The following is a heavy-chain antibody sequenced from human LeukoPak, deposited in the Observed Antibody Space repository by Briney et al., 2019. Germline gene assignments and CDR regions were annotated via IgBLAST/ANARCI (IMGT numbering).Heavy chain of an antibody. Sequence: SETLSLTCAVYGGSFSGYYWSWIRQPPGKGLEWIGEINHSGSTNYNPSLKSRVTISVDTSKNQFSLKLSSVTAADTAVYYCARLLFWGNLYFDYWGQGTLVTVSS. J-gene: IGHJ4*02. CDR3: ARLLFWGNLYFDY. V-gene: IGHV4-34*01. D-gene: IGHD3-16*01. CDR1: GGSFSGYY. CDR2: INHSGST.